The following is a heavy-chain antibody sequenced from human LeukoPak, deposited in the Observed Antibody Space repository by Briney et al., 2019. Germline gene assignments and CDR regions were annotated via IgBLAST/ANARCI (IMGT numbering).Heavy chain of an antibody. J-gene: IGHJ6*02. D-gene: IGHD3-10*01. CDR3: ARASGSENDHLYYFYYYGMDV. CDR1: GDSISSTSYY. Sequence: SETLSLTCTASGDSISSTSYYWSWIRQPPGKGLEWIGCIYYGGSTYYNPSLKSRVTISVDTSENQFSLELSSATAADTAVYYCARASGSENDHLYYFYYYGMDVWAKGPRSPSP. CDR2: IYYGGST. V-gene: IGHV4-39*07.